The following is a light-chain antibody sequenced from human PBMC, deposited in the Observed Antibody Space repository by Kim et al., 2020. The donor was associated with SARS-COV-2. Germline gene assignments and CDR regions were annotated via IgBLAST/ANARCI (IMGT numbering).Light chain of an antibody. CDR2: YDS. V-gene: IGLV3-21*04. Sequence: SYELTQPPSVSVAPGKTARITCGGNNIGSKSVHWYQQNPGQAPVLVIYYDSDRPSGIPERFSGSNSGNTATLTISRVEAGDEADYYCQVWDSSSDHYGLGSGTKVTVL. CDR1: NIGSKS. J-gene: IGLJ1*01. CDR3: QVWDSSSDHYG.